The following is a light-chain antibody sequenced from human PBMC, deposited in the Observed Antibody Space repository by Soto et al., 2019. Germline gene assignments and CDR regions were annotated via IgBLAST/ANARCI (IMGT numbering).Light chain of an antibody. V-gene: IGLV2-8*01. J-gene: IGLJ2*01. CDR3: MSYVGGNSVA. Sequence: QSVLTQPPSASGSPGMSVTLSCSGTDNDVGRYDYVSWYQQHPGKAPKLLIYEVSKRPSGVPDRFSASKSDNTASLTVSGLQGEDEADYYCMSYVGGNSVAFGGGTKVTVL. CDR1: DNDVGRYDY. CDR2: EVS.